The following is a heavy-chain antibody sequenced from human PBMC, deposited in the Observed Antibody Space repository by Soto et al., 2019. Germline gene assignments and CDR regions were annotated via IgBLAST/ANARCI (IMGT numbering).Heavy chain of an antibody. Sequence: QITLKESGPTLVKPTQTLTLTCTFSGFSLSTSGVGVGWIRQPPGKALEWLAVIHWNDDKHFSPSLMGRLTITKDTSKSQVALTMTNMDPMDTATYYCAHMRVNVGMDFWGQGTTVTVSS. CDR1: GFSLSTSGVG. CDR2: IHWNDDK. V-gene: IGHV2-5*01. D-gene: IGHD3-22*01. CDR3: AHMRVNVGMDF. J-gene: IGHJ6*02.